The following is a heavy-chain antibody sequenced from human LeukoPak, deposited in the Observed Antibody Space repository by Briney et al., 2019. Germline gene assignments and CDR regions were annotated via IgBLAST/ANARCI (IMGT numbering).Heavy chain of an antibody. CDR3: AREVITTTHVDY. J-gene: IGHJ4*02. CDR2: IYYSGNT. Sequence: PSETLSLTCTVSGGSISSGGYYWSWIRQHPGKGLEWIGYIYYSGNTYYNPSLKSRVTISVDTSKNQFSLKLSSVTAADTAVYYCAREVITTTHVDYWGQGTLVTVSS. D-gene: IGHD3-22*01. CDR1: GGSISSGGYY. V-gene: IGHV4-31*03.